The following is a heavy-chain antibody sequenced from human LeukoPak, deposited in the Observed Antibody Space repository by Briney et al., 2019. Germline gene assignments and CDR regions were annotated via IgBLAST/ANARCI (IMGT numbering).Heavy chain of an antibody. CDR1: GYSFTRYW. D-gene: IGHD6-19*01. J-gene: IGHJ4*02. CDR2: LDPSDSYT. V-gene: IGHV5-10-1*01. Sequence: GESLKISCKASGYSFTRYWISWVRQMPGKGLQWMGRLDPSDSYTNYSPSFQGHVTISADKSISTAYLQWSSLKASDTAMYYCARLYQWSDYWGQGTPVTLSS. CDR3: ARLYQWSDY.